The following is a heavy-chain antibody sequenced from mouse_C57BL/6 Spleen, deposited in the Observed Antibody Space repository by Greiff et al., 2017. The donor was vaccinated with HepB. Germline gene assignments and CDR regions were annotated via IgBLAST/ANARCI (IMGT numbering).Heavy chain of an antibody. J-gene: IGHJ1*03. CDR3: ARQGYYYGSSSYWYFDV. V-gene: IGHV5-17*01. D-gene: IGHD1-1*01. Sequence: EVKLVESGGGLVKPGGSLKLSCAASGFTFSDYGMHWVRQAPEKGLEWVAYISSGSSTIYYADTVKGRFTISRDNAKNTLFLQMTSLRSEDTAMYYCARQGYYYGSSSYWYFDVWGTGTTVTVSS. CDR2: ISSGSSTI. CDR1: GFTFSDYG.